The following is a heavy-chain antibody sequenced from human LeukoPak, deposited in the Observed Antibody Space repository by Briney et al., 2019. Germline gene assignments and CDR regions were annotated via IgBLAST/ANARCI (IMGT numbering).Heavy chain of an antibody. CDR3: AREYNAFDI. Sequence: SETLSLTCAVYGGSFSGYYWSWIRQPPGKGLEWIGEINHSGSTNYNPSLKSRVTISVDTSKNQFPLKLSSVTAADTAVYYCAREYNAFDIWGQGTMVTVSS. J-gene: IGHJ3*02. D-gene: IGHD6-6*01. V-gene: IGHV4-34*01. CDR1: GGSFSGYY. CDR2: INHSGST.